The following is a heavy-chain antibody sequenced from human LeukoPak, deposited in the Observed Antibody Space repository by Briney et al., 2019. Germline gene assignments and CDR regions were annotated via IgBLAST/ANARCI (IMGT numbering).Heavy chain of an antibody. D-gene: IGHD3-22*01. CDR1: GYTFTSYD. CDR2: MNSNSGNT. V-gene: IGHV1-8*01. CDR3: ARGTLNYYDSSGYITTNAFDI. J-gene: IGHJ3*02. Sequence: GASVKVSCKXSGYTFTSYDINWVRQATGQGLEWMGWMNSNSGNTGYVQKFQGRVTMTRNTSISTAYMELSSLRSEDTAVYYCARGTLNYYDSSGYITTNAFDIWGQGTMVTVSS.